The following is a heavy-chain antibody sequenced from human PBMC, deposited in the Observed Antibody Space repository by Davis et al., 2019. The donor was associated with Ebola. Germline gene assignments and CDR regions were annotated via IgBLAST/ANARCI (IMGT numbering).Heavy chain of an antibody. CDR1: GFTVSSNY. Sequence: GESLKISCAASGFTVSSNYMSWVRQAPGKGLEWVAVISYDGSNKYYADSVKGRFTISRDNSKNTLYLQMNSLRAEDTAVYYCARAFGFLETFADYWGQGTLVTVSS. V-gene: IGHV3-30*03. D-gene: IGHD3-3*01. J-gene: IGHJ4*02. CDR3: ARAFGFLETFADY. CDR2: ISYDGSNK.